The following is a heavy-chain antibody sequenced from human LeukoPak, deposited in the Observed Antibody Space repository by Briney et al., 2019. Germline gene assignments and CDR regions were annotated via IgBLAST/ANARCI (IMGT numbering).Heavy chain of an antibody. CDR3: ARDTPIAYCGGDCSGY. J-gene: IGHJ4*02. CDR1: GFTFSDYY. CDR2: ISSSGSTI. Sequence: GGSLRLSCAASGFTFSDYYMSWIRQAPGKGLEWVSYISSSGSTIYYADSVKGRFTISRDNAKNSLYLQMNSLRAEDTAVYYCARDTPIAYCGGDCSGYWGQGTLVTVSS. V-gene: IGHV3-11*04. D-gene: IGHD2-21*02.